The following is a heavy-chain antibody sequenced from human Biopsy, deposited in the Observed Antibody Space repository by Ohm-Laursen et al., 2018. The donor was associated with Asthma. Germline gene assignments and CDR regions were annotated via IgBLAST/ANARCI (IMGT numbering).Heavy chain of an antibody. J-gene: IGHJ3*02. V-gene: IGHV3-30*03. D-gene: IGHD4-23*01. CDR2: ISFDGNNK. Sequence: SLRLSCAASGFTFSNYGMHWVRQAPGKGLEWVAVISFDGNNKDFADSVKGRFTISRDNSKNTMYLEMNSLRAEDTAVYYCARAYGGNFFSGAFDIWGQGTMVTVSS. CDR3: ARAYGGNFFSGAFDI. CDR1: GFTFSNYG.